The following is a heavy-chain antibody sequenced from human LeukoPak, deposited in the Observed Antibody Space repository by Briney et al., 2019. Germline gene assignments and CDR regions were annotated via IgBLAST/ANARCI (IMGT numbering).Heavy chain of an antibody. V-gene: IGHV4-59*01. CDR1: GASISTYF. Sequence: SETLSLTCTVSGASISTYFWSWIRQPPGKGLEWIGYIQYSGNTNYNPSLKSRVTISADTSKNQFSLKLSSVTAADTAVYYCARVEEWLRLDYWGQGTLVTVSS. CDR3: ARVEEWLRLDY. J-gene: IGHJ4*02. D-gene: IGHD5-12*01. CDR2: IQYSGNT.